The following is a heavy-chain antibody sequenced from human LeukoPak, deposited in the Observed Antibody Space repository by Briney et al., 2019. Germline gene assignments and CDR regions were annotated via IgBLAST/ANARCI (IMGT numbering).Heavy chain of an antibody. D-gene: IGHD3-9*01. Sequence: SVQVSFKSSVGTFSSYAISGLRQAGGQGLEWMGGIIPIFGTANYAQKFQGRVTITADKSTSTAYMELSSLRSEDTGVYYCARSRGGGRYFDWFGAFDIWGQGTMVTVSS. V-gene: IGHV1-69*06. J-gene: IGHJ3*02. CDR1: VGTFSSYA. CDR2: IIPIFGTA. CDR3: ARSRGGGRYFDWFGAFDI.